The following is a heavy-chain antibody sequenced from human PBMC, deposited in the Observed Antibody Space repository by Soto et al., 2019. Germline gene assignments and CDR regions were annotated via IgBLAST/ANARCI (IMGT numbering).Heavy chain of an antibody. CDR3: ARLQAAAGDNDLTFDY. CDR1: GYSFLNYW. Sequence: PGESLKISCKGSGYSFLNYWIGWVRQMPGKDLEWIGIIYPDDSETRYSPSFQGRVTISVDRSITTTYLQWNTLQASDTATYYCARLQAAAGDNDLTFDYWGQGTLVTVSS. D-gene: IGHD6-13*01. V-gene: IGHV5-51*01. CDR2: IYPDDSET. J-gene: IGHJ4*02.